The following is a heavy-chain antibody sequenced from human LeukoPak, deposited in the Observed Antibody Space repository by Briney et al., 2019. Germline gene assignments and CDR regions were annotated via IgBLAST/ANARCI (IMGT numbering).Heavy chain of an antibody. CDR2: IIPIFGTA. D-gene: IGHD3-3*01. Sequence: SVKVSCKASEGTFSSYTIYWVRQAPGQGLEWMGGIIPIFGTANYAQKFQGRVTITADESTSTAYMELSSLRSEDTAVYYCASPGRLRFLEWLSFDYWGQGTLVTVSS. J-gene: IGHJ4*02. CDR1: EGTFSSYT. V-gene: IGHV1-69*13. CDR3: ASPGRLRFLEWLSFDY.